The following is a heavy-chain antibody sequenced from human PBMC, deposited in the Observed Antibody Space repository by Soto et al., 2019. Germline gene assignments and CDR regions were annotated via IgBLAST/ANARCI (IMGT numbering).Heavy chain of an antibody. V-gene: IGHV4-59*01. CDR3: ARGANSLKRMTIFGVVIHPNWFDP. J-gene: IGHJ5*02. CDR2: IYYSGST. CDR1: GGSISSYY. Sequence: SETLSLTCTVSGGSISSYYWSWIRQPPGKGLEWIGYIYYSGSTNYNPSLKSRVTISVDTSKNQFSLKLSSVTAADTAVYYCARGANSLKRMTIFGVVIHPNWFDPWGQGTLVTVSS. D-gene: IGHD3-3*01.